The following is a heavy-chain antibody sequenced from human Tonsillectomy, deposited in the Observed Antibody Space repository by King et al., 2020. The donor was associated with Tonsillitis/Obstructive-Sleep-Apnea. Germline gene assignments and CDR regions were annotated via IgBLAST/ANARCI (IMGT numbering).Heavy chain of an antibody. D-gene: IGHD1-26*01. V-gene: IGHV3-30*04. CDR3: ARVPGAWELSSIDY. J-gene: IGHJ4*02. CDR2: ISYDGNNK. CDR1: GFTFSSYA. Sequence: VQLVESGGGVVQPGRSLRLSCAASGFTFSSYAMHWVRQAPGKGLEWVAVISYDGNNKYYADSVKGRFTISRDNSKNTLHLQMNSLRAEDTAVYYCARVPGAWELSSIDYWGQGTLVTVSS.